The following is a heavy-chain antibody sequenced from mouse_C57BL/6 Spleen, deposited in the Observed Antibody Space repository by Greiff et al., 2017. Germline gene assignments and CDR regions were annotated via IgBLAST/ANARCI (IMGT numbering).Heavy chain of an antibody. D-gene: IGHD2-5*01. Sequence: QLQQSGAELVRPGASVKLSCTASGFNIKDDYMHWVKQRPEQGLEWIGWIDPENGDTEYASKFQGKAPITADTSSNTAYLQLSSLTSEDTAVYYCTTSAYYSNYGGFAYWGQGTLVTVSA. CDR1: GFNIKDDY. CDR3: TTSAYYSNYGGFAY. V-gene: IGHV14-4*01. J-gene: IGHJ3*01. CDR2: IDPENGDT.